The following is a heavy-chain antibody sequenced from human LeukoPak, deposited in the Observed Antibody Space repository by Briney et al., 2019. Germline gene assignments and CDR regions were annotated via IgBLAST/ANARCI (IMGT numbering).Heavy chain of an antibody. J-gene: IGHJ4*02. V-gene: IGHV1-2*02. Sequence: ASVKVSCKASGYTFTGYYMHWVRQAPGQGLEWMGWINPNSGGTNYAQKFQGRVTMTRDTSISTAYMELSRLRSDDTAVYYCARESWATVTTLIDYWGQGTLVTVSS. D-gene: IGHD4-11*01. CDR2: INPNSGGT. CDR3: ARESWATVTTLIDY. CDR1: GYTFTGYY.